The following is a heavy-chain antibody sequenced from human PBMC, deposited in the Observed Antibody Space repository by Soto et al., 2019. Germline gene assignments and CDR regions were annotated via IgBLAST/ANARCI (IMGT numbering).Heavy chain of an antibody. V-gene: IGHV1-69*01. CDR2: IIPILGTA. CDR3: ARGGWTGSSSPYYYGMDV. Sequence: QVQLVQSGAEVKKPGSSVKVSCKASGGTFSSYAISWVRQAPGQGLEWMGGIIPILGTANYAQKFQGRGTITGDESTRTAYMEMSSLRSEDTAVYYCARGGWTGSSSPYYYGMDVWGQGTTVTVSS. D-gene: IGHD6-6*01. CDR1: GGTFSSYA. J-gene: IGHJ6*02.